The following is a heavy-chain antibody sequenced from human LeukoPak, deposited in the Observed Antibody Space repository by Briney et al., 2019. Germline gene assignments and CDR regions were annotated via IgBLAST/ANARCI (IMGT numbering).Heavy chain of an antibody. J-gene: IGHJ4*02. Sequence: GGSLRLSCAASGFNFSSYGMHWVRQAPGKGLEWVAIISYDGSNKYYADSVKGRFTISRDNSKNTLYLQMNSLRAEDTAVYYCAKDYYDSSGYLDYWGQGTLVTVSS. CDR1: GFNFSSYG. V-gene: IGHV3-30*18. CDR2: ISYDGSNK. CDR3: AKDYYDSSGYLDY. D-gene: IGHD3-22*01.